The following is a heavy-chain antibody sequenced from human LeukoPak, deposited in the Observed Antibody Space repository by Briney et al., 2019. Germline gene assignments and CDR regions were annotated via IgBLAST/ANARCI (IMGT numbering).Heavy chain of an antibody. CDR2: IWYDGSNK. CDR3: ARSVWRYCSSTSCYYFDY. CDR1: GFTFSSYG. D-gene: IGHD2-2*01. V-gene: IGHV3-33*01. Sequence: PGGSLRLSCAASGFTFSSYGMHWVRQAPGKGLEWVAVIWYDGSNKYYADSVKGRFTISRDNSKNTLYLQMNSLRAEDTAVCYCARSVWRYCSSTSCYYFDYWGQGTLVTVSS. J-gene: IGHJ4*02.